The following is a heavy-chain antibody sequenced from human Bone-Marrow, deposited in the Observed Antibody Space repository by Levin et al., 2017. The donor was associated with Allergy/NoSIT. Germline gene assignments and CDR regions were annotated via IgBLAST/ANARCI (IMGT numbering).Heavy chain of an antibody. V-gene: IGHV4-39*01. CDR1: GDSISSSNNC. Sequence: SQTLSLTCTVSGDSISSSNNCWGWIRQPPGKGLEWIASMYYSGSTYYNPSLKSRVTISLDTSKSQFSLKLNSVTAADTAVYYCVQFNYFTSGSYYTSDHWGQGTLVTVSS. D-gene: IGHD3-10*01. CDR2: MYYSGST. CDR3: VQFNYFTSGSYYTSDH. J-gene: IGHJ5*02.